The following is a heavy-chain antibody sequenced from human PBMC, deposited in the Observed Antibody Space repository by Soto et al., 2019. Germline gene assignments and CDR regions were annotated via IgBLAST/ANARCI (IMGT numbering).Heavy chain of an antibody. CDR3: ARGGGPGSYPFHY. Sequence: QVYLLESGGGVVQPGKSLRLSCVVSGFTFSSYAMHWVRQAPGKGLEWVAGIPHDGSKTLQTDSVKGRSIISRDNSKNTLYRQMNSLRDEDTAVYYCARGGGPGSYPFHYWGQGTLLIVSS. D-gene: IGHD3-10*01. CDR1: GFTFSSYA. V-gene: IGHV3-30-3*01. J-gene: IGHJ1*01. CDR2: IPHDGSKT.